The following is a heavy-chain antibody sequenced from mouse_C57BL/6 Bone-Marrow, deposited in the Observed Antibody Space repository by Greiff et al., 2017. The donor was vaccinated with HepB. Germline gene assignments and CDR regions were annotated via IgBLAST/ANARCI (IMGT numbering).Heavy chain of an antibody. V-gene: IGHV3-6*01. CDR1: GYSITSGYY. CDR2: ISYDGSN. Sequence: EVKLMESGPGLVKPSQSLSLTCSVTGYSITSGYYWNWIRQFPGNKLEWMGYISYDGSNNYNPSLKNRISITRDTSKNQFFLKLNSVTTEDTATYYCAGDGLSMDYWGQGTSVTVSS. J-gene: IGHJ4*01. CDR3: AGDGLSMDY.